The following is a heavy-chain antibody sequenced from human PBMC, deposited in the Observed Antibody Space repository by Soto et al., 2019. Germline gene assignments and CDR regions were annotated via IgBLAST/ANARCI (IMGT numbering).Heavy chain of an antibody. Sequence: QMQLVQSGPEVKKPGTSVKVSCKASGFTFTSSAVQWVRQARGQRLEWIGWIVVGSGNTNYAQKFQERVTITSDMSTSTAYMELSSLRSEDTAVYYCAAGGSLGYCSGCSCYTNFDYWGQGTLVTVSS. J-gene: IGHJ4*02. CDR2: IVVGSGNT. CDR3: AAGGSLGYCSGCSCYTNFDY. V-gene: IGHV1-58*01. CDR1: GFTFTSSA. D-gene: IGHD2-15*01.